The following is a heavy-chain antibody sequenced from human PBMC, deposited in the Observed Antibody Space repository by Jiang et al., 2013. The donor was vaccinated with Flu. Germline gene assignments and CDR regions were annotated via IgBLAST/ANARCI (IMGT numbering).Heavy chain of an antibody. D-gene: IGHD3-22*01. Sequence: SGPGLVRPSDTLSLTCAVSGYSMNSGYYWGWVRQPPGKGLEWIGMIWHTGNAYYSPSLLSRVAISLDTSKNHFSLKLRSVTAADTAVYYCARLDPYYYGTSGDYFEDWGQGTLVTVYS. CDR2: IWHTGNA. V-gene: IGHV4-38-2*01. J-gene: IGHJ4*02. CDR3: ARLDPYYYGTSGDYFED. CDR1: GYSMNSGYY.